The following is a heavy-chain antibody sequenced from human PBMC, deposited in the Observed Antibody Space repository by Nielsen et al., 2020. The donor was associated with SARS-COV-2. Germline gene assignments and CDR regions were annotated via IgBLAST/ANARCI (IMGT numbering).Heavy chain of an antibody. D-gene: IGHD3-10*01. CDR2: LYYSCIT. Sequence: WIRQPPGKGLEWIGYLYYSCITSSHPSLKSRVPISVDTSKNQFSLKLSSVTAADTAVYYCARARSITMVRGVISDWFDPWGQGTLVTVSS. V-gene: IGHV4-31*02. J-gene: IGHJ5*02. CDR3: ARARSITMVRGVISDWFDP.